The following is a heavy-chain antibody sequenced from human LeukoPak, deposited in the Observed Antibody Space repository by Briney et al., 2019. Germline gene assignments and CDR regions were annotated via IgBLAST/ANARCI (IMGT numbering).Heavy chain of an antibody. Sequence: PSETLSLTCSVSGDSMSNYYWTWIRQPPGKALESIGYISDRGSTYYSPSLKSRATISADTSKNQFSLKLSSVTAADTAVYYSARTENYIPEDWFDPWGQGTLVTVSS. CDR3: ARTENYIPEDWFDP. J-gene: IGHJ5*02. CDR1: GDSMSNYY. V-gene: IGHV4-59*08. D-gene: IGHD5-24*01. CDR2: ISDRGST.